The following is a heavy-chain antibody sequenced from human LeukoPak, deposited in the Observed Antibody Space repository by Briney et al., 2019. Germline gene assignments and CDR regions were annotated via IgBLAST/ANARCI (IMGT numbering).Heavy chain of an antibody. J-gene: IGHJ4*02. Sequence: GGSLRLSCAASGFTFSSYAMHWVRQAPGKGLEWVAVISYDGSNKYYADSVKGRFTISRDNSKNTLYLQMNSLRAEDTAVYYCARRGLLIRGVNHYFDYWGQGTLVTVSS. V-gene: IGHV3-30-3*01. CDR2: ISYDGSNK. CDR1: GFTFSSYA. CDR3: ARRGLLIRGVNHYFDY. D-gene: IGHD3-10*01.